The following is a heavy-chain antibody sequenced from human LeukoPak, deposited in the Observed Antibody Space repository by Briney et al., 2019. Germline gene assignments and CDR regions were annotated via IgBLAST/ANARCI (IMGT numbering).Heavy chain of an antibody. CDR2: IAGSGGSS. J-gene: IGHJ5*01. V-gene: IGHV3-23*01. Sequence: PGGSLRLSCAASGFTSSRFAMSWVRQAPGKGLEWVSTIAGSGGSSHYADSVKGRFTISRDKSKNTLYLQMSSLRVEDTAVYYCAKSASWYSAWWDSWGQGTLVTVSS. CDR3: AKSASWYSAWWDS. D-gene: IGHD1-1*01. CDR1: GFTSSRFA.